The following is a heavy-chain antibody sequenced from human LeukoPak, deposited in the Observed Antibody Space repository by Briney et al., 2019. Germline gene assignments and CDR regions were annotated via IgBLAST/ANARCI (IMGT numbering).Heavy chain of an antibody. J-gene: IGHJ4*02. CDR1: GFTFSSYW. CDR3: ARGPLIAAAGTW. Sequence: GGSLRLSCAASGFTFSSYWMSWVRQAPGEGLEWVAKINQDGTEKAYVDSVRGRFTISRDNAKNSLFLQMNSLGAEDTAVYYCARGPLIAAAGTWWGQGTLVTVSS. D-gene: IGHD6-13*01. V-gene: IGHV3-7*03. CDR2: INQDGTEK.